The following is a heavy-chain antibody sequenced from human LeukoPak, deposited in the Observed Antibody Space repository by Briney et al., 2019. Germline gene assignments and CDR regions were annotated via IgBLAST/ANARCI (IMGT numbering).Heavy chain of an antibody. CDR2: IYTNGNT. V-gene: IGHV3-66*01. Sequence: GGSLRLSCAASGFTVSSNYTSWVRQAPGKGLEWVSVIYTNGNTYYADSVKGRFTISRDSSKNMLYLQMNSLRAEDTAVYYCARDHYGLTSYPNPWGQGTLVTVSS. J-gene: IGHJ5*02. D-gene: IGHD3-10*01. CDR1: GFTVSSNY. CDR3: ARDHYGLTSYPNP.